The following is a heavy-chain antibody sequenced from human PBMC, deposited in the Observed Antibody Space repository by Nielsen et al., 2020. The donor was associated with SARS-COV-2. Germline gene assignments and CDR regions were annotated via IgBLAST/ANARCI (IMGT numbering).Heavy chain of an antibody. CDR3: AKSAYYDILTGLGDAFDI. V-gene: IGHV3-9*01. Sequence: SLKISCAASGFTFDDYAMHWARQAPGKGLEWVSGISWNSGSIGYADSVKGRFTISRDNAKNSLYLQMNSLRAEDTALYYCAKSAYYDILTGLGDAFDIWGQGTMVTVSS. D-gene: IGHD3-9*01. J-gene: IGHJ3*02. CDR2: ISWNSGSI. CDR1: GFTFDDYA.